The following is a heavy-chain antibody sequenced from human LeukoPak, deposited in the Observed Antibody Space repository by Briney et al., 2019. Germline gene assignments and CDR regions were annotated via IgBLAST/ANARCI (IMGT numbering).Heavy chain of an antibody. CDR1: GFIFSNYG. J-gene: IGHJ4*02. CDR3: GREKGEWPNPPFDY. V-gene: IGHV3-33*01. D-gene: IGHD2-8*01. Sequence: GRSLRLSCAASGFIFSNYGFHWVRQAPGKGLEWVALIWSDGSKKYYTDSVKGRFTISRDDSKNTLFLQMNSLRAEDMAVYYCGREKGEWPNPPFDYWGQGNLVTVSS. CDR2: IWSDGSKK.